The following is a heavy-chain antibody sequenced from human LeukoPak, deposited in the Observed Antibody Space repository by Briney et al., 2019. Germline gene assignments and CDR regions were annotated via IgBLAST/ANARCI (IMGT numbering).Heavy chain of an antibody. D-gene: IGHD6-19*01. J-gene: IGHJ5*02. V-gene: IGHV3-23*01. CDR3: AKDPYSSGPYNWFDP. Sequence: HTGGSLRLSCAASGFTFSSYGMSWVRQAPGKGLEWVSAISGSGDSTYYADSVKGLFTISRDNSKNTLYLQMNRLRAEDTAVYYCAKDPYSSGPYNWFDPWGQGTLVTVSS. CDR2: ISGSGDST. CDR1: GFTFSSYG.